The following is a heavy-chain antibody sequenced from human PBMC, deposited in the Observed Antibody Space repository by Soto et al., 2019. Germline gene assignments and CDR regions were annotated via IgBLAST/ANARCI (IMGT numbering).Heavy chain of an antibody. V-gene: IGHV3-30-3*01. Sequence: GGSLRLSCAASGFTFSSYAMHWVRQAPGKGLEWVAVISYDGSNKYYADSVKGRFTISRDNSKNTLYLQMNSLRAEDTAVYYCARGRRGGSLGYFDYWGQGTLVTVSS. D-gene: IGHD3-10*01. CDR1: GFTFSSYA. CDR2: ISYDGSNK. CDR3: ARGRRGGSLGYFDY. J-gene: IGHJ4*02.